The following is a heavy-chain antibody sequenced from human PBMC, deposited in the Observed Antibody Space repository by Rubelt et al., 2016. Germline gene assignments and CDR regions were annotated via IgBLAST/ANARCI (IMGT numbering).Heavy chain of an antibody. J-gene: IGHJ4*02. V-gene: IGHV5-51*01. CDR2: LYPGDSDT. D-gene: IGHD4-23*01. CDR3: VRLAGGGTAFGDF. CDR1: GYSFTSYW. Sequence: EVQQVQSGAEVKKPGESLKISCKGFGYSFTSYWIGWVRQMPGKGLEWMGILYPGDSDTKYSPSFPGQVTISADKPTSTAYLQWRSLKASDTAMYYCVRLAGGGTAFGDFWGLGTLVTVSS.